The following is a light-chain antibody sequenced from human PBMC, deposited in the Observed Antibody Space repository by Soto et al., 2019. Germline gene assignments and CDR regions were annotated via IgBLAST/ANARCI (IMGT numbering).Light chain of an antibody. V-gene: IGKV1-5*02. J-gene: IGKJ1*01. Sequence: SASVGDRVTIICRASLSISFWWSWYQQKPGTAPMLLIYSASTCESGVPSRFSGSGSGTEFTLTIFRLQPDDFASYYFPQYLRYSFGQGTNLDI. CDR2: SAS. CDR3: PQYLRYS. CDR1: LSISFW.